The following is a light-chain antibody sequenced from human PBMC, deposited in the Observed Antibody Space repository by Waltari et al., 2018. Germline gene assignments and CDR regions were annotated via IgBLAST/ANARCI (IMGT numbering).Light chain of an antibody. CDR1: QGIDNW. J-gene: IGKJ1*01. Sequence: DIQMTQSPSFVSASVGDRVTITCRASQGIDNWLAWYQQKPGKAPKFLIYSASSLQSGVPSRFVGSGSGTDFILTISRLQPEDFATYYCQQTNSFPRTFVQGTKVAIK. CDR3: QQTNSFPRT. CDR2: SAS. V-gene: IGKV1-12*01.